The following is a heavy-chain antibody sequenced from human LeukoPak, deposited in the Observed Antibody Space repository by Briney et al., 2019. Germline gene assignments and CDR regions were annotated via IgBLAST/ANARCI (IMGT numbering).Heavy chain of an antibody. J-gene: IGHJ4*02. CDR3: ARDLAYGSGSSSPH. CDR2: IYHSGNT. Sequence: SETLSLTCSVSGYSISSGSYWGWIRQPPGKGLEWIGSIYHSGNTHYNPSLKSRVTMSVDTSKNQFSLKLSSVTAADTAVYYCARDLAYGSGSSSPHWGQGTLVTVSS. V-gene: IGHV4-38-2*02. CDR1: GYSISSGSY. D-gene: IGHD3-10*01.